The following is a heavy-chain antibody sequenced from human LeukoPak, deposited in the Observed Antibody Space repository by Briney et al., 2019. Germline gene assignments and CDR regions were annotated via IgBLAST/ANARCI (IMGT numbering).Heavy chain of an antibody. V-gene: IGHV4-30-2*01. CDR2: IYHSGST. Sequence: SETLSLTCAVSGGSISSGGYSWSWIRQPPGKGLEWIGYIYHSGSTYYNPSLKSRVTISVDRSKNQFSLQLNSVTPEDTAVYYCARGGGKWITIFGVVTNYFDYWGQGTLVTVSS. J-gene: IGHJ4*02. CDR1: GGSISSGGYS. D-gene: IGHD3-3*01. CDR3: ARGGGKWITIFGVVTNYFDY.